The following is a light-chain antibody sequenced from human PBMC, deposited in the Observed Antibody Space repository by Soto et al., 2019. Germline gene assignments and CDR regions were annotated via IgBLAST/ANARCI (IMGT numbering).Light chain of an antibody. CDR2: EVN. CDR3: SSYTTSSTPHVV. Sequence: QSALTQPASVSGSPGQSITISCTGTSSDVGGYNYVSWYQQHPGKAPKLMIYEVNNRPSVVSNRFSGSKSGNTASLTISGLQAEDEADYYCSSYTTSSTPHVVFGGGTKLTVL. CDR1: SSDVGGYNY. J-gene: IGLJ2*01. V-gene: IGLV2-14*01.